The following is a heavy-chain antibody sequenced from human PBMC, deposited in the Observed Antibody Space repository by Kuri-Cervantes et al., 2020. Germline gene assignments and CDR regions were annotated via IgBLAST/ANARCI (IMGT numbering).Heavy chain of an antibody. CDR1: GFTSQDHA. V-gene: IGHV3-9*02. Sequence: SLKISCAASGFTSQDHAMHWVRQAPGKGLEWVSGIYWNSDTTGYADSVKGRFTISRDNAKNSLYLQMNSLRAEDTAVYYCAGDGEERLESRYITMVRGVITYWGQGTLVTVSS. CDR2: IYWNSDTT. J-gene: IGHJ4*02. D-gene: IGHD3-10*01. CDR3: AGDGEERLESRYITMVRGVITY.